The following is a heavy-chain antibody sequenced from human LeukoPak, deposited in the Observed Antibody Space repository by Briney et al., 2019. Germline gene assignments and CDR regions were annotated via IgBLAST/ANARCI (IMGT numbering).Heavy chain of an antibody. D-gene: IGHD3-22*01. J-gene: IGHJ1*01. CDR1: GYTLTELS. Sequence: ASVKVSCKVSGYTLTELSMHWVRQAPGKGLEWMGGFDPEDGETIYAQKFQGRVTMTEDTSTDTAYMELSSLSFEDTAVYFCARDPPGLFSVPGYFQNWGQGTLVTVSS. CDR2: FDPEDGET. CDR3: ARDPPGLFSVPGYFQN. V-gene: IGHV1-24*01.